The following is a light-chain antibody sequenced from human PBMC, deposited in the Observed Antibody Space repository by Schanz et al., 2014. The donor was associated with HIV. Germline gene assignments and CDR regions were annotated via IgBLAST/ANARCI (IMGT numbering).Light chain of an antibody. CDR1: QNVNTN. V-gene: IGKV3-20*01. CDR3: QHYGTSLRT. J-gene: IGKJ1*01. CDR2: AAS. Sequence: EVKMTQSPATLSLSPGERATLSCRASQNVNTNLAWYQQKPGQAPRLLIYAASNRATGFPDRFSGSASGTDFTLTISRVEPEDFAVYYCQHYGTSLRTFGQGTKVEIK.